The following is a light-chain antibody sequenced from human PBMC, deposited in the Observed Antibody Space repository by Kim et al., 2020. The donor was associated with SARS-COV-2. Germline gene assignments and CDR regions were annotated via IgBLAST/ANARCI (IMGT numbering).Light chain of an antibody. Sequence: SSELTQDPAVSVALGQTVRITCQEDSLRSYYASWYQQKPGQAPVLVIYGKNNRPSGIPDRFSGSSSGNTASLTITGAQAEDEADYYCNSRDSSGNHLGVF. V-gene: IGLV3-19*01. CDR1: SLRSYY. CDR3: NSRDSSGNHLGV. J-gene: IGLJ1*01. CDR2: GKN.